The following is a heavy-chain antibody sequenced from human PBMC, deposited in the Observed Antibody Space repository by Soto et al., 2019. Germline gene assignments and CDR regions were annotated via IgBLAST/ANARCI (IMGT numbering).Heavy chain of an antibody. D-gene: IGHD2-2*01. CDR3: ARVSLDHSPSCYEY. V-gene: IGHV1-18*01. J-gene: IGHJ4*02. CDR1: GYTFTSYG. CDR2: ISAYNGNT. Sequence: ASVRVSCKASGYTFTSYGISWVRQAPGQGLEWMGWISAYNGNTNYAQKLQGRVTMTTDTSTSTAYMELRSLRSDDTAVYYCARVSLDHSPSCYEYWGQGTLVTGSS.